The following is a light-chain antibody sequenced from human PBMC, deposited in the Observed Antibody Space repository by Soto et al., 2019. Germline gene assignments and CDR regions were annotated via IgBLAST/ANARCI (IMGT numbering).Light chain of an antibody. CDR1: QSVSSY. V-gene: IGKV3-11*01. Sequence: EIVLTQSPSTLSLSPGERATLSCRASQSVSSYLAWYQQKPGQAPRLLIYDASNRATGIPARLSGSGSGTDFTLTISRLEPEDFAVYYCQQYGSSSTFGQGTRLEIK. CDR3: QQYGSSST. J-gene: IGKJ5*01. CDR2: DAS.